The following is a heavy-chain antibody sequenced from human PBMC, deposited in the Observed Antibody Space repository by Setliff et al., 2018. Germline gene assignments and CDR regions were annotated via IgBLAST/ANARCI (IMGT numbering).Heavy chain of an antibody. CDR3: ATVPARNSGYYFDY. V-gene: IGHV4-61*02. Sequence: SETLSLTCTVSGGSISSGTYYWSWSRQPAGKGLGWIGRIYTSGSTNYNPSLKSRVTMSLDTSKNQFSLKLTSVTAADTALYYCATVPARNSGYYFDYWGQGTLVTVSS. J-gene: IGHJ4*02. CDR1: GGSISSGTYY. D-gene: IGHD4-4*01. CDR2: IYTSGST.